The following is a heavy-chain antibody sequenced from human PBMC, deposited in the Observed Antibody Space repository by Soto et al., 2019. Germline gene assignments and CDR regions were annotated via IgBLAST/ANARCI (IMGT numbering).Heavy chain of an antibody. CDR2: IRWNSGSI. Sequence: EVQLVESGGGLVQPGRSLRLSCAASGFTFDDYAMHWVRQAPGKGLEWVSGIRWNSGSIGYADSVKGRFTISRDNAKNSLYLQMNSLRAEDTALYYCAKDRKAVATIRGRHFDYWGQGTLVTVSS. CDR3: AKDRKAVATIRGRHFDY. J-gene: IGHJ4*02. V-gene: IGHV3-9*01. CDR1: GFTFDDYA. D-gene: IGHD5-12*01.